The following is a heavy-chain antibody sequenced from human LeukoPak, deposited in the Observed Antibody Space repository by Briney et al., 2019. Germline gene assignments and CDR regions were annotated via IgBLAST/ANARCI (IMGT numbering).Heavy chain of an antibody. CDR3: ARDRSNSRDLDN. CDR1: GFTFSDYG. CDR2: IGSSTTSHV. V-gene: IGHV3-21*01. Sequence: GSLRLSCAASGFTFSDYGMNWVRQAPGKGLEWLSCIGSSTTSHVYYADSVKGRFTISRDNAKNSLYLQMNGLRPEDTAVYYCARDRSNSRDLDNWGQGTLVTVSS. J-gene: IGHJ4*02. D-gene: IGHD4-11*01.